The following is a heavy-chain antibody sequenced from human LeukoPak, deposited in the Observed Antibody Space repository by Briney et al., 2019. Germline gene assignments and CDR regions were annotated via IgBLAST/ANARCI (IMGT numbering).Heavy chain of an antibody. Sequence: SETLSLTCTVSGGSISSSSYYWGWIRQPPGKGLEWIGSIYYSGSTYYNPSLKSRVTISVDTSKNQFSLKLSSVTAADTAVYYCARLGSSSSVYVDYWGQGTLVTVSS. CDR1: GGSISSSSYY. D-gene: IGHD6-6*01. CDR2: IYYSGST. CDR3: ARLGSSSSVYVDY. J-gene: IGHJ4*02. V-gene: IGHV4-39*01.